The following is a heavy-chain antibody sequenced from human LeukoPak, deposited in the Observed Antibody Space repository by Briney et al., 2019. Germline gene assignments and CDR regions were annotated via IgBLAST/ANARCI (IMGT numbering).Heavy chain of an antibody. CDR2: INPNSGGT. J-gene: IGHJ4*02. D-gene: IGHD3-22*01. Sequence: ASVKVSCNASGYTFTGYYMHWVRQAPGQGLEWMGWINPNSGGTNYAQKFQGRVTMTRDTSISTAYMELSRLRSDDTAVYYCARERGNTYYYDSSGYPPDYWGQGTLVTVSS. CDR1: GYTFTGYY. CDR3: ARERGNTYYYDSSGYPPDY. V-gene: IGHV1-2*02.